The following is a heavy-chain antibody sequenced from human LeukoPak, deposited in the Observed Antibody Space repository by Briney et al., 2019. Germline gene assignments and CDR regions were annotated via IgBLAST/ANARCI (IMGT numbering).Heavy chain of an antibody. CDR2: IYYSGST. CDR1: GGSISSGTYY. J-gene: IGHJ6*04. Sequence: SETLSLTCTVSGGSISSGTYYWTWIRQHPGKGLEWIGYIYYSGSTHYNPSLKSRVTITSDMAQSQFSLKLNSVTAADTAMYYCARVFRGGFYMDVWGKGTTVTVYS. V-gene: IGHV4-31*03. D-gene: IGHD2-21*01. CDR3: ARVFRGGFYMDV.